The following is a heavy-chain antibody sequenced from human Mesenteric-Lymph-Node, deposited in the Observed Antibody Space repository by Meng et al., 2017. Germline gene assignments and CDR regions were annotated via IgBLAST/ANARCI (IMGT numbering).Heavy chain of an antibody. CDR1: GFIFSSYG. V-gene: IGHV3-7*01. D-gene: IGHD5-12*01. Sequence: GESLKISCAASGFIFSSYGMHWVRQAPGKGLEWVTNIKQDGSEKNYVDSVKGRFTISRDNAKNSLFLQMNSLRAEDTAVYYCARDFASRESGHLDYWGQGTLVTVSS. CDR2: IKQDGSEK. J-gene: IGHJ4*02. CDR3: ARDFASRESGHLDY.